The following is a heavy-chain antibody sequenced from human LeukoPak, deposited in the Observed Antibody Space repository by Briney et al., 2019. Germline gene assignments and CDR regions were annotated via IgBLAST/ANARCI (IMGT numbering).Heavy chain of an antibody. D-gene: IGHD5-18*01. V-gene: IGHV1-18*01. Sequence: GASVKVSCKASGYTFSTYGISWVRQAPGQGLEWMGRIPTYNGNTNYAQNLQGRVTMTTDTSTSTAYMELRSLGSDDTAVYYCARVWTAYSSDNWGQGSLVTVSS. CDR3: ARVWTAYSSDN. J-gene: IGHJ4*02. CDR1: GYTFSTYG. CDR2: IPTYNGNT.